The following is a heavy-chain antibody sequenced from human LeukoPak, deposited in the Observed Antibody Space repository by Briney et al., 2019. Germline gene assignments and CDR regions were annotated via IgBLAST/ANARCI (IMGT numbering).Heavy chain of an antibody. Sequence: GGFLRLSCAASGFTFSSYGMHWVRQAPGKGLEWVAVISYDGSNKYYADSAKGRFTISRDNSKNTLYLQMNSLRAEDTAVYYCAKYGGNSGLSYWGQGTLVTVSS. CDR2: ISYDGSNK. D-gene: IGHD4-23*01. CDR1: GFTFSSYG. CDR3: AKYGGNSGLSY. J-gene: IGHJ4*02. V-gene: IGHV3-30*18.